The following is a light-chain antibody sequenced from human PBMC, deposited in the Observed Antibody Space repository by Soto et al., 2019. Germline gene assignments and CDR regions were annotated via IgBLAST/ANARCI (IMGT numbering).Light chain of an antibody. CDR3: QKYNSAPWT. CDR1: QGINIY. V-gene: IGKV1-27*01. J-gene: IGKJ1*01. Sequence: SSLSASVGDRVTITCRASQGINIYLAWYQQKAGKVPKLLIYGASTLQSGVSARFSGSGSGTDFTLTISSLQPEDVATYYCQKYNSAPWTFGQGTKVDIK. CDR2: GAS.